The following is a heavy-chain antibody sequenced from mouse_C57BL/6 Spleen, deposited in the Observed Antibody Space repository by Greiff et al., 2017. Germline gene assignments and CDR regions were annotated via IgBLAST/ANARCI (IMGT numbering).Heavy chain of an antibody. V-gene: IGHV1-69*01. CDR2: IDPSDNYT. J-gene: IGHJ3*01. Sequence: QVQLQQPGAELVMPGASVKLSCKASGYTFTSYWMHWVKQRPGQGLEWIGEIDPSDNYTNYNQKFKGKSTLTVDKSSSTAYMQLSSLTSEDSAVYYCAIYDGYDVLAYWGQGTLVTVSA. D-gene: IGHD2-3*01. CDR1: GYTFTSYW. CDR3: AIYDGYDVLAY.